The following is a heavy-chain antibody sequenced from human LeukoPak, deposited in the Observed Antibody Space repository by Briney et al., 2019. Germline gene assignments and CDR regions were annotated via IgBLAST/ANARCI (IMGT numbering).Heavy chain of an antibody. V-gene: IGHV1-2*06. CDR3: ARDSDFGCSGSSFYSWVY. CDR2: INPNSGGS. Sequence: ASEKVSCKASGYTCTAYYVHWVRQAAGQWLEWMGRINPNSGGSNFAQKFQGRVTMTRDTSISTVYMELNSLRSDDTAVYYCARDSDFGCSGSSFYSWVYWGQGTLVTVSS. J-gene: IGHJ4*02. D-gene: IGHD2-15*01. CDR1: GYTCTAYY.